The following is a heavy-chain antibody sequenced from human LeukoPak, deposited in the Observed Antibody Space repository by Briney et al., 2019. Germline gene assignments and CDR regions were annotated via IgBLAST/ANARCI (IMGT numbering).Heavy chain of an antibody. D-gene: IGHD3-10*01. Sequence: SETLSLSCTVSGGSISSGDDYRSWIRQPPGKGLEWIGYIYYSGSTYYNPSLKSRVTISVDTSKNQFSLKLSSVTAADTAVYYCARTVEGSGSYYSWGQGTLVTVSS. CDR3: ARTVEGSGSYYS. CDR2: IYYSGST. J-gene: IGHJ4*02. CDR1: GGSISSGDDY. V-gene: IGHV4-30-4*01.